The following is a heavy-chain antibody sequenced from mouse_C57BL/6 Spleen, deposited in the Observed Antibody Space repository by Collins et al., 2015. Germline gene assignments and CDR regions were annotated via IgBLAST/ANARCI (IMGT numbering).Heavy chain of an antibody. Sequence: QVQLQQSGAELVKPGASVKISCKASGYAFSSYWMNWVKQRPGKGLEWIGQIYPGDGDTNYNGKFKGKATLTADKSSSTAYMQPSSLTSEDSAVYFCASGGNYGGYWYFDVWGTGTTVTVSS. CDR1: GYAFSSYW. J-gene: IGHJ1*03. V-gene: IGHV1-80*01. CDR2: IYPGDGDT. CDR3: ASGGNYGGYWYFDV. D-gene: IGHD1-1*01.